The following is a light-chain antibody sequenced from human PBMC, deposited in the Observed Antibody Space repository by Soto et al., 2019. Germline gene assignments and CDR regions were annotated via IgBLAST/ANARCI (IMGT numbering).Light chain of an antibody. CDR3: QQYNSYSYT. CDR2: KAS. CDR1: QSISSW. J-gene: IGKJ2*01. Sequence: DIQMTQSPSTLSASVGDRVTITCRASQSISSWLAWYQQKPGKAPKLLIYKASSLESGVPSRFSGSGSGTEFTLTISSLQPDDFATYYCQQYNSYSYTVGQGTKVDI. V-gene: IGKV1-5*03.